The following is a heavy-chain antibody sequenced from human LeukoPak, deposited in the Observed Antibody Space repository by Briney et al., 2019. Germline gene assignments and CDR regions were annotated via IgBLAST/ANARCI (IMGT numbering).Heavy chain of an antibody. D-gene: IGHD3-22*01. CDR1: GGSISSYY. CDR2: IYYSGST. J-gene: IGHJ3*02. Sequence: PSETLSLTCTVSGGSISSYYWNWIRQPPGKGLESIGYIYYSGSTNYNPSLKSRVTISVDTSKNQFSLKLSSVTAADTAVYYCARHLDNSGYDAFDIWGQGTLVTVSS. CDR3: ARHLDNSGYDAFDI. V-gene: IGHV4-59*08.